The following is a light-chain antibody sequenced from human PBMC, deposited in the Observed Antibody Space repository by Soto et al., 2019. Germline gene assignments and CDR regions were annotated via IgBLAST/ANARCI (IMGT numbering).Light chain of an antibody. J-gene: IGKJ1*01. V-gene: IGKV1-27*01. CDR1: QGITNF. CDR3: QQRSDWTWT. CDR2: EAS. Sequence: DIQMTQSPSSLSASVGDRVTITCRASQGITNFVAWYQQKPGKVPKLLRYEASTLQSGVPSRFSRSASGTDFTITTRSLQTQDVETYYCQQRSDWTWTLGPGTKVDIK.